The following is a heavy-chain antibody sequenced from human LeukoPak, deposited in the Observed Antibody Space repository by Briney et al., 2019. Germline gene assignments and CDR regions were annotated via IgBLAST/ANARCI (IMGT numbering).Heavy chain of an antibody. CDR3: ARGDGYPFDY. CDR1: GDSLSSNSAT. V-gene: IGHV6-1*01. CDR2: TYYRSKWYN. Sequence: SQTLSLTCAISGDSLSSNSATWNWVRQSPSRGLEWLGRTYYRSKWYNDYAVSVKGRVTINPDASKKQFSLQLNSVTPEDTAMYYCARGDGYPFDYWGQGTLVTVSS. D-gene: IGHD3-16*01. J-gene: IGHJ4*02.